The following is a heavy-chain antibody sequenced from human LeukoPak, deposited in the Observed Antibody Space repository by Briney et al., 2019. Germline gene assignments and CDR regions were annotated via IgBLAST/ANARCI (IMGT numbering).Heavy chain of an antibody. V-gene: IGHV5-51*01. J-gene: IGHJ3*01. CDR3: ARRRGRYSGDAFDV. CDR2: IYPDDSDT. Sequence: GESLKISCKGSGYKFNAYWIAWVRQMPGKGLEWMGIIYPDDSDTRYSPSFQGQVTISADKSVSIAYLQWSSLKASDTAMYYCARRRGRYSGDAFDVWGQGTMVTVSS. D-gene: IGHD1-26*01. CDR1: GYKFNAYW.